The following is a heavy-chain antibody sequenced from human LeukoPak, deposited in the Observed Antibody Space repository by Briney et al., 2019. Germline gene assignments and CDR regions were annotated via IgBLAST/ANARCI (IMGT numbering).Heavy chain of an antibody. CDR3: ARDLLWFQGMSWAEYYYDSSGYPNAFDI. J-gene: IGHJ3*02. Sequence: GGSLRLSCAASGFTFDDYAMHWVRQAPGKGLEWVSGISWNSGSIGYADSVKGRFTISRDNAKNSLYLQMNSLRAEDTAVYYCARDLLWFQGMSWAEYYYDSSGYPNAFDIWGQGTMVTVSS. V-gene: IGHV3-9*01. CDR2: ISWNSGSI. CDR1: GFTFDDYA. D-gene: IGHD3-22*01.